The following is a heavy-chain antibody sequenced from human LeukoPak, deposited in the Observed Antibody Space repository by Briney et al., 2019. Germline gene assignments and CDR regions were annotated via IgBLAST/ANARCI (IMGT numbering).Heavy chain of an antibody. V-gene: IGHV3-74*01. D-gene: IGHD2-15*01. Sequence: PGGSPRLSCAASGFTFSSYWMHWVRQAPGKGLVWVSRINTDGSSTNYADSVKGRFSTSRDNAKNTLYLQMNSLRAEDTAVYYCARDRVVATYDAFDIWGQGTMVTVSS. CDR2: INTDGSST. J-gene: IGHJ3*02. CDR1: GFTFSSYW. CDR3: ARDRVVATYDAFDI.